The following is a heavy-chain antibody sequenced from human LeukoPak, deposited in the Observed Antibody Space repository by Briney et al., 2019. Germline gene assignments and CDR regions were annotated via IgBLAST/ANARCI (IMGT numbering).Heavy chain of an antibody. CDR1: GYSISSGYY. V-gene: IGHV4-38-2*01. CDR2: IYHSGST. Sequence: KPSETLSLTCAVSGYSISSGYYWGWIRQPPGKGLEWIGSIYHSGSTYYNPSLKSRVTISVDTSKNQFSLKLSSVTAADTAVYYCTRVDIVVVPDASQYYFDYWGQGTLVTVSS. J-gene: IGHJ4*02. CDR3: TRVDIVVVPDASQYYFDY. D-gene: IGHD2-2*01.